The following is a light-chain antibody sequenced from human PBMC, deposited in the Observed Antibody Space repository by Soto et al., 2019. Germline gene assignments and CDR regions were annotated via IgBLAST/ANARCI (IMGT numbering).Light chain of an antibody. Sequence: DIQMTQSPSTLSASVGDRVTITCRASQSISSRLAWYQQKPGKAPKLLIYKASSLESGVPSRFSGSGSGTEFTLTISSLQPDDFETYYCQQYNSYSWTFGQGTKV. CDR3: QQYNSYSWT. V-gene: IGKV1-5*03. J-gene: IGKJ1*01. CDR2: KAS. CDR1: QSISSR.